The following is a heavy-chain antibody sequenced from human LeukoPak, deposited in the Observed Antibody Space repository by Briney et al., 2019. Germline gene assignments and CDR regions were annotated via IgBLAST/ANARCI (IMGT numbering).Heavy chain of an antibody. CDR3: ASLEMATSLPDY. J-gene: IGHJ4*02. Sequence: GGSLRLSCAASGFTVSSNYMRWVRQAPGKGLEWVSVIYSDDSTYYADSVKGRFTISRDNSKNTLYLQMNSLRAEDTAVYYCASLEMATSLPDYWGQGTLVTVSS. D-gene: IGHD5-24*01. CDR1: GFTVSSNY. CDR2: IYSDDST. V-gene: IGHV3-66*02.